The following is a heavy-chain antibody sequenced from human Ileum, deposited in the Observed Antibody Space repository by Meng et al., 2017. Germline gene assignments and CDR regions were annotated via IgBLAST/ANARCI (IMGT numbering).Heavy chain of an antibody. Sequence: QVQLVEVGSELDNPWASVYVSCMASGYIFTSYARNWVRQGPGQGLEGMGWINTNTGNPTLPQGCTGPFVYYLDNSVSTAYLPISSLKAEDTGVFLCARGVVGATSGDYWGQGTLVTVSS. V-gene: IGHV7-4-1*02. D-gene: IGHD1-26*01. CDR3: ARGVVGATSGDY. CDR1: GYIFTSYA. J-gene: IGHJ4*02. CDR2: INTNTGNP.